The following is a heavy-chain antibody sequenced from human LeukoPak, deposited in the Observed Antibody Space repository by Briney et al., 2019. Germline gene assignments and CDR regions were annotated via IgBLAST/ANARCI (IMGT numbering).Heavy chain of an antibody. J-gene: IGHJ4*02. CDR1: GFTFSSYS. D-gene: IGHD3-10*01. Sequence: GGSLRLSCAASGFTFSSYSMNWVRQAPGKGLEWVSYISSSSSTIYYADSVKGRFTISRDNAKNSLYLQMNSLRDEDTAVYYCARGALLWFGELFKHFDYWGQGTLVTVSS. CDR2: ISSSSSTI. CDR3: ARGALLWFGELFKHFDY. V-gene: IGHV3-48*02.